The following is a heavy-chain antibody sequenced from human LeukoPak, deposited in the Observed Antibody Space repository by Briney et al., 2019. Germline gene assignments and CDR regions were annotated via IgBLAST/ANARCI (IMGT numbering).Heavy chain of an antibody. CDR3: AKPLIAVAGTSAFDY. CDR1: GFTFSSYS. CDR2: ISGSGGST. Sequence: TGGSLRLSCAASGFTFSSYSMNWVRQAPGKGLEWVSAISGSGGSTYYADSVKGRFTISRDNSKNTLYLQMNSLRAEDTAVYYCAKPLIAVAGTSAFDYWGQGTLVTVSS. D-gene: IGHD6-19*01. V-gene: IGHV3-23*01. J-gene: IGHJ4*02.